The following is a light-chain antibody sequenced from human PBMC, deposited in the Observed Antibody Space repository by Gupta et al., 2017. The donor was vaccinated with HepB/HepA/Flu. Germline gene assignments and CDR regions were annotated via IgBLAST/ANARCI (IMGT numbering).Light chain of an antibody. CDR1: KLGNNY. J-gene: IGLJ2*01. CDR2: EDN. Sequence: SYDLTQPPSVSVSPGQTASIPCSGSKLGNNYVCWYQQKPGQSPVLVIFEDNKRPSGIPERFSGSNSRNNATLTISGTQTIDEADYYCQAWDSTTVIFGGGTRLSVL. V-gene: IGLV3-1*01. CDR3: QAWDSTTVI.